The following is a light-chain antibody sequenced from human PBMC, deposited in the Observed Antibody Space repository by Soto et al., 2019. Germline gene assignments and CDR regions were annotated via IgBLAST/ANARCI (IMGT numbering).Light chain of an antibody. CDR3: QQYGSSPYT. Sequence: EIVLTQSPGTLYLSPGERATLSCRASQSVISSYLAWYQQKPGQAPRLRIYCASSRDTGIPDRFSGSGSGTDFTLTISRLEPEDFALYYCQQYGSSPYTFGQGTKPEIK. J-gene: IGKJ2*01. CDR1: QSVISSY. V-gene: IGKV3-20*01. CDR2: CAS.